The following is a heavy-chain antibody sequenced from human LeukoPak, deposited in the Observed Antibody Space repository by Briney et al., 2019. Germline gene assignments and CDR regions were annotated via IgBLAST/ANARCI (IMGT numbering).Heavy chain of an antibody. D-gene: IGHD6-6*01. Sequence: SETLSLTCTVSGGSISSGSYYWSWIRQPAGKGLEWIGRIYTSGSTNYNPSLKSRVTISVDTSKNQFSLKLSSVTAADTAVYYCARGRNHRPGKWFDPWGQGTLVTVSS. J-gene: IGHJ5*02. CDR2: IYTSGST. CDR3: ARGRNHRPGKWFDP. CDR1: GGSISSGSYY. V-gene: IGHV4-61*02.